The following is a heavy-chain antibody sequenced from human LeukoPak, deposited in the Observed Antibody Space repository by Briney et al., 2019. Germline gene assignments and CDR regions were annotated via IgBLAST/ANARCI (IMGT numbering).Heavy chain of an antibody. CDR2: ISSSSSYI. CDR1: GFTFSSYS. D-gene: IGHD4-23*01. Sequence: GGSLRLSCAASGFTFSSYSMNWVRQAPGKGLEWVSSISSSSSYIYYADSVKGRFTISRDNAKNSLYLQMNSLRAEDTAVYYCARDRTTVVLLDYWGQGTLVTVSS. V-gene: IGHV3-21*01. CDR3: ARDRTTVVLLDY. J-gene: IGHJ4*02.